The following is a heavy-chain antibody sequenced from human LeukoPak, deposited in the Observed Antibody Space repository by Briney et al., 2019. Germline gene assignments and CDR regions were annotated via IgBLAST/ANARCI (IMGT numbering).Heavy chain of an antibody. CDR2: ISDSGGST. J-gene: IGHJ3*01. Sequence: AGGSLRLSCAASGFTFSSCAMSWVRQAPGKGLEWVSGISDSGGSTYYADSVKGRFTISRDNSKNTLYLQMNGLRAEDTAVYYCARGRSITLLRGVALSDGFDFWGQGAMVTVSS. V-gene: IGHV3-23*01. CDR1: GFTFSSCA. D-gene: IGHD3-10*01. CDR3: ARGRSITLLRGVALSDGFDF.